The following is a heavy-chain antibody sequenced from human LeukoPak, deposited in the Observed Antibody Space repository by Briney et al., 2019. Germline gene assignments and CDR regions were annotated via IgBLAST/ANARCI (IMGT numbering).Heavy chain of an antibody. J-gene: IGHJ6*02. Sequence: GSLRLSCAASGITFSSYGMNWVRQAPGKGLEWVSAISGSGGTTYYADSVKGRFTISRDNSKNTLYLQMNSLRAEDTAVYYCAKVGAFWSGYYVARDLNGMDVWGQGTTVTVSS. CDR2: ISGSGGTT. D-gene: IGHD3-3*01. CDR1: GITFSSYG. V-gene: IGHV3-23*01. CDR3: AKVGAFWSGYYVARDLNGMDV.